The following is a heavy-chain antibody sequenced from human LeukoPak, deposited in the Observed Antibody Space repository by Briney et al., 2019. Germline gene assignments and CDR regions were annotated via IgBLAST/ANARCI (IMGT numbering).Heavy chain of an antibody. Sequence: PGGSLRLSCSASGFTFSDYDMNWVRQAPGKGLEWVSSISGLSTHIYYGDSVKGRFSISRDNAKNSVYLQMNSLGGEDTAIYYCGRAFPPLRTSSAGDLWGQGILVTVSS. V-gene: IGHV3-69-1*02. CDR2: ISGLSTHI. CDR1: GFTFSDYD. J-gene: IGHJ4*02. CDR3: GRAFPPLRTSSAGDL. D-gene: IGHD3-16*01.